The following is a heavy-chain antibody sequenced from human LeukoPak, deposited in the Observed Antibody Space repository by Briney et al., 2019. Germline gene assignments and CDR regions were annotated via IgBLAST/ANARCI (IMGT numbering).Heavy chain of an antibody. D-gene: IGHD6-19*01. CDR2: VSDGGGST. Sequence: HPGGSLRLSCAASKSTFSSFAITWVRQAPGKGLEWVSSVSDGGGSTYYADSVKGRFTVSRDNSKNTLYLQMNSLRAEDTAVYYCASRPFGNGWYYFNYWGQGALVTVSS. V-gene: IGHV3-23*01. J-gene: IGHJ4*02. CDR3: ASRPFGNGWYYFNY. CDR1: KSTFSSFA.